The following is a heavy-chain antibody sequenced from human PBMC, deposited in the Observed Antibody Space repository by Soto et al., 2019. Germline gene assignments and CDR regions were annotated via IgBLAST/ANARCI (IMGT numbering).Heavy chain of an antibody. CDR2: IYHSGST. CDR3: AREVHCSSTSCYTGIPWFDP. Sequence: SETLSLTCAVSGGSISSSNWWSWVRQPPGKGLEWIGEIYHSGSTNYNPSLKSRVTISVDKSKNQFSLKLSSVTAADTAVYYCAREVHCSSTSCYTGIPWFDPWGQGTLVTVSS. D-gene: IGHD2-2*02. J-gene: IGHJ5*02. CDR1: GGSISSSNW. V-gene: IGHV4-4*02.